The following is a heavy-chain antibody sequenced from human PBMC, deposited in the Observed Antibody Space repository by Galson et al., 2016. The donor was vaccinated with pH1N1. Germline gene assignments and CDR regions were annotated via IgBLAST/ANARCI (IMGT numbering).Heavy chain of an antibody. CDR1: GFIFTNYG. V-gene: IGHV3-23*01. CDR2: IGSIARET. D-gene: IGHD1-14*01. CDR3: ARSRNLDV. Sequence: SLRLSCAASGFIFTNYGFSWVRQAPGMGLGWISVIGSIARETSYAGSVKGRFTISRDNSKNTVYLEMNSLRAEDTAVYHCARSRNLDVWGQGTAVTVSS. J-gene: IGHJ6*02.